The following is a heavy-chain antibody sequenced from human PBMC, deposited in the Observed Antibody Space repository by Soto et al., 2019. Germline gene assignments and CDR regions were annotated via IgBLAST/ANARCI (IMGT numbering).Heavy chain of an antibody. CDR2: IYRSGST. D-gene: IGHD1-1*01. CDR1: GGSISSTTYY. V-gene: IGHV4-39*01. CDR3: ARPTEPGTSDAFDI. Sequence: QLQLQESGPGLVKPSETLSLTCTVSGGSISSTTYYWGWIRQPPGKGLEWIGSIYRSGSTYYNPSLKSRVTISVDTSNDQFSLRLSSVTAADTAVYYCARPTEPGTSDAFDIWGHGTKVTV. J-gene: IGHJ3*02.